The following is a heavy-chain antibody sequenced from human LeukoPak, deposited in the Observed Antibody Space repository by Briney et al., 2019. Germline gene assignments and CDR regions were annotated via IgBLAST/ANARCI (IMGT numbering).Heavy chain of an antibody. CDR2: IYSSGST. V-gene: IGHV4-4*07. D-gene: IGHD1-26*01. CDR3: ARTSATGATYFDY. CDR1: GRPISNYY. Sequence: SETLSLTCTVPGRPISNYYWTWISQPAAKGLERIGRIYSSGSTLYNPSLKSRVTISVDTSKSQFSLKLNSVTAADTAVYYCARTSATGATYFDYWGQGTLVTVSS. J-gene: IGHJ4*02.